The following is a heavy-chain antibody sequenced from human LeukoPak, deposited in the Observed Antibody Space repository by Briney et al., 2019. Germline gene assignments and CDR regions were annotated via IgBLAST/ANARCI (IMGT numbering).Heavy chain of an antibody. V-gene: IGHV3-23*01. CDR2: ITNSGGTT. Sequence: GGSLRLSCAASGFTFSIYAMSCVRQAPGKGLEWVSAITNSGGTTYYADAVKGRFTTSRDNSNNPLYLQMNSLRAEDTAVYYCAKDPPHVSWLFDYWGQGTLVTVSS. CDR1: GFTFSIYA. J-gene: IGHJ4*02. D-gene: IGHD3-16*01. CDR3: AKDPPHVSWLFDY.